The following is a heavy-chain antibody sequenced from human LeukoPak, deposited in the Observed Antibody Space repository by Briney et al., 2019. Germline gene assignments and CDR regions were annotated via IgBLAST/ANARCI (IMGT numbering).Heavy chain of an antibody. CDR2: ISYDGSNK. CDR1: GFTFSSYA. D-gene: IGHD1-26*01. J-gene: IGHJ3*02. Sequence: GRSLRLSCAASGFTFSSYAMHWVRQAPGKGLEWVAVISYDGSNKYYADSVKGRFTISRDNSKNTLYLQMNSLRAEDTAVYYCARDREVGAAGDAFDIWGRGTMVTVSS. CDR3: ARDREVGAAGDAFDI. V-gene: IGHV3-30-3*01.